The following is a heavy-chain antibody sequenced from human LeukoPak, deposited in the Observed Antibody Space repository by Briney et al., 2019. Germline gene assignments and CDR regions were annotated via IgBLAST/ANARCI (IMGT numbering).Heavy chain of an antibody. Sequence: SETLSLTCTVSGGSISSGGYYWSWIRQHPGKGLEWIGYIYYSGSTYYNPSLKSRVTISVDTSKNQISLKLSSVTATDTAVYYCARHWSGYTYAGKYYFYGMDVWGQGTTVTVSS. V-gene: IGHV4-31*03. CDR3: ARHWSGYTYAGKYYFYGMDV. J-gene: IGHJ6*02. CDR1: GGSISSGGYY. CDR2: IYYSGST. D-gene: IGHD5-18*01.